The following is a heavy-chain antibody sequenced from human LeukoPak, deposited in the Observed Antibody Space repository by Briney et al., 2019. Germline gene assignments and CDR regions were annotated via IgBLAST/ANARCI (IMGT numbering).Heavy chain of an antibody. J-gene: IGHJ4*02. V-gene: IGHV3-30*02. CDR2: IRYDGSDK. CDR1: GFTFSSNG. CDR3: AARDCWSGPAFDC. Sequence: GGSLRLSCAASGFTFSSNGTHWVRQAPGKGLEWVAFIRYDGSDKYYADSVKGRFTISRDNSKNTLYLQMNSLRVEDTAVYYCAARDCWSGPAFDCWGQGTLVTVSS. D-gene: IGHD3-3*01.